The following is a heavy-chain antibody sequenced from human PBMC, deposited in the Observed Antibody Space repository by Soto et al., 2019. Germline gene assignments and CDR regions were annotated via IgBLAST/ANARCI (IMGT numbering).Heavy chain of an antibody. CDR2: INHSGST. D-gene: IGHD6-19*01. CDR3: ARGWGTAGHIANYFDY. CDR1: GGSFSGYY. J-gene: IGHJ4*02. Sequence: SETLSLTCAVYGGSFSGYYWSWIRQPPGKGLEWIGEINHSGSTNYNPSLKSRVTISVDTSKNQFSLKLSSVTAADTAVYYCARGWGTAGHIANYFDYWGQGTLVTVSS. V-gene: IGHV4-34*01.